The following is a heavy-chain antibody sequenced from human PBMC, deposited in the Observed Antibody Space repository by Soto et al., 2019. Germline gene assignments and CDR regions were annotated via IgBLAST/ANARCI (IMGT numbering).Heavy chain of an antibody. D-gene: IGHD3-22*01. CDR3: ARDPNDSSAYYHHYYYGMDV. Sequence: GASVKVSYKASGYTFTSYGIHWVRQAPGQRLEWTGWINAGNGNTKYSEKFQGRVTITRDTSASTAYLELSSLRSEDTAVYYCARDPNDSSAYYHHYYYGMDVWGQGTTVTVSS. CDR1: GYTFTSYG. CDR2: INAGNGNT. V-gene: IGHV1-3*01. J-gene: IGHJ6*02.